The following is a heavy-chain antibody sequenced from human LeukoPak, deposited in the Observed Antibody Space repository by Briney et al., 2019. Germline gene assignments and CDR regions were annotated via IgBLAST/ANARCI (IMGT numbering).Heavy chain of an antibody. V-gene: IGHV1-24*01. CDR2: FDPEDGET. CDR1: GYTLTELS. D-gene: IGHD5-18*01. CDR3: ATARIQSPRYYYYYGMDV. J-gene: IGHJ6*02. Sequence: ASVKVSCKVSGYTLTELSMHWVRQAPGKGLEWMGGFDPEDGETIYAQKFQGRVTMTEDTSTDTACMELSSLRSEDTAVYYCATARIQSPRYYYYYGMDVWGQGTTVTVSS.